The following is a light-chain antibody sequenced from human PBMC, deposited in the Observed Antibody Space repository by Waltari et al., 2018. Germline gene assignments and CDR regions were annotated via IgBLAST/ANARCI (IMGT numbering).Light chain of an antibody. V-gene: IGKV3-15*01. CDR2: GAS. J-gene: IGKJ1*01. CDR3: HQYYNGPQT. Sequence: ETVMTQSPATLSVSPGERATLSCRASQSVSSNLAWYQQKPGQPPRLLIYGASTRPTGIPGRFSASGSGTEFTLTISSLQSEDFAVYYCHQYYNGPQTFGQGTKVEIK. CDR1: QSVSSN.